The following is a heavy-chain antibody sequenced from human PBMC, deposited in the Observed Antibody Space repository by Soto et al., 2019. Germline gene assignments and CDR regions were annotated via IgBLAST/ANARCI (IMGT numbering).Heavy chain of an antibody. V-gene: IGHV1-18*01. Sequence: QVQLVQSGTEVKKTGASVRVSCKASGYSFSSYGIIWVRQAPGQGFEWMGWINADNGKTEYAQNLQGRVTLTTDTSTRTAYMDLRRLTFDDTAVYYCASTIVVLPAEMESTPWVYWGQGTLVIVSS. D-gene: IGHD2-2*01. CDR2: INADNGKT. CDR1: GYSFSSYG. J-gene: IGHJ4*02. CDR3: ASTIVVLPAEMESTPWVY.